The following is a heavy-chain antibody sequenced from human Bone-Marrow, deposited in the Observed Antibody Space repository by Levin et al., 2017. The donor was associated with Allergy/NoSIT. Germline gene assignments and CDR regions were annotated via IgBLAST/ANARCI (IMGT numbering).Heavy chain of an antibody. Sequence: SGGSLRLSCAASGFTFSSYWMHWVRQAPGKGLVWVSRINSDGSSTSYADSVKGRFTISRDNAKNTLYLQMNSLRAEDTAVYYCARERRTHAFDIWGQGTMVTVSS. CDR1: GFTFSSYW. CDR2: INSDGSST. CDR3: ARERRTHAFDI. J-gene: IGHJ3*02. D-gene: IGHD1/OR15-1a*01. V-gene: IGHV3-74*01.